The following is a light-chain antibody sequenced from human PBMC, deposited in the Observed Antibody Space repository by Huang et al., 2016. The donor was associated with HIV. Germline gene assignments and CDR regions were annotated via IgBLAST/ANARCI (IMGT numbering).Light chain of an antibody. J-gene: IGKJ5*01. Sequence: ERVMTKSPATLSVAPGERVTLSCRASHSVSSNLAWYQQKPGQVPSLLIHGASTRATGIPARFSGSGSGTEFTLAISSLQSEDSGVYFCQQYDNWPLTFGQGTRLEIK. V-gene: IGKV3-15*01. CDR2: GAS. CDR3: QQYDNWPLT. CDR1: HSVSSN.